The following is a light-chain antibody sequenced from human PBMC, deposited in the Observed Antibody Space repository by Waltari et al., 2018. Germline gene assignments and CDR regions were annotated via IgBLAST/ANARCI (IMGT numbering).Light chain of an antibody. CDR2: AAS. V-gene: IGKV1-9*01. J-gene: IGKJ4*01. Sequence: DIQLTQSPSFLSASVGDRVPITCRASQGISSYLAWYQHKPGKPPKLLIYAASTLQSGVPSRFSGSGSGTEFTLTISSLQPEDFATYYCQQLNSYLSLTFGGGTKVEIK. CDR1: QGISSY. CDR3: QQLNSYLSLT.